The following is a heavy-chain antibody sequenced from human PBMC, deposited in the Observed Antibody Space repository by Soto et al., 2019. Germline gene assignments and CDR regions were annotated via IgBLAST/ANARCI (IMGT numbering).Heavy chain of an antibody. V-gene: IGHV3-7*05. CDR3: ARGHYGMDV. J-gene: IGHJ6*02. CDR2: INQDGGEK. Sequence: GGSLRLSCAVSGFTFRNYWMTWVRQAPGKRLEWVANINQDGGEKSYVDSGKGRFTISRDNAKNSLYLQMNSLGAEDTAVYYCARGHYGMDVWGPGTTVTVSS. CDR1: GFTFRNYW.